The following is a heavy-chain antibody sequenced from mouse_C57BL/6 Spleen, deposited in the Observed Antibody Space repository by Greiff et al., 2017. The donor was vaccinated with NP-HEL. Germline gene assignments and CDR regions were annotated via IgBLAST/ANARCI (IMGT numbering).Heavy chain of an antibody. V-gene: IGHV1-55*01. CDR2: IYPGSGST. Sequence: VQLQQPGAELVKPGASVKMSCKASGYTFTSYWITWVKQRPGQGLEWIGDIYPGSGSTNYNEKFKSKATLTVDTSSSTAYMQLSSLTSEDSAVYYCARWESTTVVATDYWGQGTTLTVSS. CDR3: ARWESTTVVATDY. CDR1: GYTFTSYW. J-gene: IGHJ2*01. D-gene: IGHD1-1*01.